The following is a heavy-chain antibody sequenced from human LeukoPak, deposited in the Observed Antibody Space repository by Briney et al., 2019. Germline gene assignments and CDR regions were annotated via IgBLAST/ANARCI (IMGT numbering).Heavy chain of an antibody. D-gene: IGHD4-17*01. CDR1: GFTFSSHW. V-gene: IGHV3-7*01. J-gene: IGHJ4*02. CDR3: ARYGVRYNFDY. Sequence: HPGGSLRLSCAASGFTFSSHWMSWVRQAPGKGLEWVANIKQDGSEKYFVDSVKGRFTISRDNAKNSLYLQMNSLRVEDTAVYYCARYGVRYNFDYWGQGSLVTVSS. CDR2: IKQDGSEK.